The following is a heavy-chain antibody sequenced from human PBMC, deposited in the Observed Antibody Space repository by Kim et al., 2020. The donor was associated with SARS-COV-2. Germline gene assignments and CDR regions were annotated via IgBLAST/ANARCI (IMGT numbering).Heavy chain of an antibody. V-gene: IGHV3-23*01. J-gene: IGHJ4*02. CDR2: ISGSGGST. CDR3: AKAPKYYYDSSGYPD. CDR1: GFTFSSYA. Sequence: GGSLRLSCAASGFTFSSYAMSWVRQAPGKGLEWVSAISGSGGSTYYADSVKGRFTISRDNSKNTLYLQMNSLRAEDTAVYYCAKAPKYYYDSSGYPDWGQGTLVTVSS. D-gene: IGHD3-22*01.